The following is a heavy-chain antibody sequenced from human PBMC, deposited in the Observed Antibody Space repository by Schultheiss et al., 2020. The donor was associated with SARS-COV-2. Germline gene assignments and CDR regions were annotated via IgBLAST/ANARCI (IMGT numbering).Heavy chain of an antibody. CDR2: IKSKTDGGTT. D-gene: IGHD3-3*01. J-gene: IGHJ6*03. V-gene: IGHV3-15*01. CDR3: TTLRELYYDFWSGRYYMDV. CDR1: GFTFSNAW. Sequence: GGSLRLSCAASGFTFSNAWMSWVRQAPGKGLEWVGRIKSKTDGGTTDYAAPVKGRFTISRDDSKNTLYLQMNSLKTEDTAVYYCTTLRELYYDFWSGRYYMDVWGKGTTVNVSS.